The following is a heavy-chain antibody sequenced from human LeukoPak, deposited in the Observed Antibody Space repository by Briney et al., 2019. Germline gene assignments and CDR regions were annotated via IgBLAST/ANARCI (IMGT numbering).Heavy chain of an antibody. J-gene: IGHJ3*02. CDR3: ARQDGIAAAGTVGYAFDI. D-gene: IGHD6-13*01. Sequence: ASVKVSCKASGYTFTGYYMHWVRQAPGQGLEWMGWINPNSGGTNYAQKFQGRVTMTRDTSISTAYMELSRLRSDDTAVYYCARQDGIAAAGTVGYAFDIWGQGTMVTVSS. V-gene: IGHV1-2*02. CDR1: GYTFTGYY. CDR2: INPNSGGT.